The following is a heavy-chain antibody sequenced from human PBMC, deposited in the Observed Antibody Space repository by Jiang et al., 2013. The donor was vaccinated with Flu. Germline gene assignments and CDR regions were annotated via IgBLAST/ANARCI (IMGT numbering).Heavy chain of an antibody. CDR1: GGSISSYY. Sequence: GLVKPSETLSLTCTVSGGSISSYYWSWIRQPPGKGLEWIGYIYYSGSTNYNPSLKSRVTISVDTSKNQFSLKLSSVTAADTAVYYCARVPGYSSGWYRNYYYGMDVWGQGTTVTVSS. V-gene: IGHV4-59*13. CDR2: IYYSGST. J-gene: IGHJ6*02. CDR3: ARVPGYSSGWYRNYYYGMDV. D-gene: IGHD6-19*01.